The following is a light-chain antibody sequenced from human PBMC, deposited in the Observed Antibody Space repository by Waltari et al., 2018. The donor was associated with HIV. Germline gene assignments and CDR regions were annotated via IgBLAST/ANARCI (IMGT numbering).Light chain of an antibody. CDR3: QQYGTTPT. CDR2: GAS. V-gene: IGKV3-20*01. Sequence: EIVLTQSPDTMSLSPGERATLSCRASQRVTSDYLAWYQQKPGQPPRLLIYGASTSAPGIADRFRGSGSGTDFTLTISRLEPEDFAVYYCQQYGTTPTFGQGTTVEI. J-gene: IGKJ1*01. CDR1: QRVTSDY.